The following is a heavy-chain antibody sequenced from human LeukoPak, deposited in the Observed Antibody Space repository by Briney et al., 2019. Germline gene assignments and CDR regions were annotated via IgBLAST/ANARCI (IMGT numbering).Heavy chain of an antibody. CDR2: ISRDDDK. CDR3: AHTGSAHGDDWFDP. Sequence: ESGPTLVKPTETLTLTCTFSGFSLNTTGVGVGWIRQPPGKALEWLALISRDDDKRYSPSLKSRLTITKDTSKNQAALTLANLDPVDTATYYCAHTGSAHGDDWFDPWGQGTLVTVSS. D-gene: IGHD7-27*01. J-gene: IGHJ5*02. V-gene: IGHV2-5*02. CDR1: GFSLNTTGVG.